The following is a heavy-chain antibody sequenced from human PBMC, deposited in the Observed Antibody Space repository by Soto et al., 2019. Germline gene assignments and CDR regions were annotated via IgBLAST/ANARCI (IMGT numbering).Heavy chain of an antibody. CDR1: GFTFNYA. D-gene: IGHD2-21*01. CDR3: AKDAVYNDGLWLVSV. J-gene: IGHJ4*02. CDR2: ITGGGST. V-gene: IGHV3-23*01. Sequence: GGSLRLSCVGSGFTFNYAIMWVRQAPGKGQEWVSGITGGGSTEYIASVKGRFTISRDNSKNTVYLQMNSLRAEDTAMYYCAKDAVYNDGLWLVSVWGRGTLVTVSS.